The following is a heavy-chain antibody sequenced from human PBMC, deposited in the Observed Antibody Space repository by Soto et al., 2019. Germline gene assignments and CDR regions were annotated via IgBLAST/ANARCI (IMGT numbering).Heavy chain of an antibody. Sequence: GASVKVSCKASGYTFTGYYMHWVRQAPGQGLEWMGWINPNSGGTNYAQKFQGRVTMTRDTSISTAYMELSRLRSDDTAVYYCARDPSRYSSSWYFDYWGQGTLVTVSS. V-gene: IGHV1-2*02. CDR3: ARDPSRYSSSWYFDY. CDR2: INPNSGGT. D-gene: IGHD6-13*01. CDR1: GYTFTGYY. J-gene: IGHJ4*02.